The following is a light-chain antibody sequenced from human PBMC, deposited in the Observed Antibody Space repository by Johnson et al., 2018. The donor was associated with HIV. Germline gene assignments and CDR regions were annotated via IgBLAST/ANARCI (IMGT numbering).Light chain of an antibody. V-gene: IGLV1-51*01. CDR2: DNN. CDR3: GTWDTSLSAGGV. CDR1: SSNIGGHY. Sequence: QSVLTQPPSVSAAPGQKVTISCSGSSSNIGGHYVSWYQHLPGTAPKLLIYDNNKRPSGIPDRFSGSKSGTSAALAITGLQPGDEADYYCGTWDTSLSAGGVFGTGTKVTVL. J-gene: IGLJ1*01.